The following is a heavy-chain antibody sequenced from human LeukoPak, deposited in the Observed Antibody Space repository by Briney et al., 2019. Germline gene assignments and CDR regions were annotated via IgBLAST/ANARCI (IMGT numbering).Heavy chain of an antibody. CDR2: IYYSRST. J-gene: IGHJ4*02. CDR1: GGSISSYY. V-gene: IGHV4-59*01. D-gene: IGHD3-10*01. CDR3: AREELERNFDY. Sequence: KPSETLSLTCTVSGGSISSYYWSWIRRPPGKGLEWIGYIYYSRSTNYNPSLKSRVTISVDTSKNQFSLKLSSVTAADTAVYYCAREELERNFDYWGQGTLVTVSS.